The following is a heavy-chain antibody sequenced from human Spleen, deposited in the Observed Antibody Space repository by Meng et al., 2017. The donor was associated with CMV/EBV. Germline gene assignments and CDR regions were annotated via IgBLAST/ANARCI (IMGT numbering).Heavy chain of an antibody. CDR3: ARGIARGGYYYYGLDV. V-gene: IGHV3-53*01. J-gene: IGHJ6*02. CDR2: IYSVGNT. Sequence: GESLKISCAVSGFPVSASYMSWVRQPPGKGLEWVSTIYSVGNTYHADSVKGRVTISRDNAKNTLYLQMNSLRAEDTAVYYCARGIARGGYYYYGLDVWGQGTTVTVSS. CDR1: GFPVSASY. D-gene: IGHD3-16*01.